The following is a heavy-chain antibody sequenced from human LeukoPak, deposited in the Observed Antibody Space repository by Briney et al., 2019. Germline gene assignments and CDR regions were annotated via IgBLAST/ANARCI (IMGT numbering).Heavy chain of an antibody. CDR2: ISSSSSYI. J-gene: IGHJ4*02. Sequence: GGSLRLSCAASGFTFSSYCMNWIRQAPGKGLEWVSSISSSSSYIYYADSVKGRFTISRDNAKNSLYLQMNSLRAEDTAVYYCARNRAAAGPSYFDYWGQGTLVTVSS. CDR3: ARNRAAAGPSYFDY. V-gene: IGHV3-21*01. CDR1: GFTFSSYC. D-gene: IGHD6-13*01.